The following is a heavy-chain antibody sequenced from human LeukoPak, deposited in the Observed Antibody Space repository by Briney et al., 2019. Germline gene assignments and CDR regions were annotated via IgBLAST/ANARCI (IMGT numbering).Heavy chain of an antibody. V-gene: IGHV1-69*05. CDR3: ARDTRDDSSGYYSKRYYYYYMDV. CDR2: IIPIFGTA. D-gene: IGHD3-22*01. J-gene: IGHJ6*03. CDR1: GGTFSSYA. Sequence: SVKVSCKASGGTFSSYAISWVRQAPGQGLEWMGGIIPIFGTANYAQKFQGRVTITTDESTSTAYMKLSSLRSEDTAVYYCARDTRDDSSGYYSKRYYYYYMDVWGKGTTVTVSS.